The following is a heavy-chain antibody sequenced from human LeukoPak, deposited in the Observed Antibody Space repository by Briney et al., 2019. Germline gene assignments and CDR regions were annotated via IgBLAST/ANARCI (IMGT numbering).Heavy chain of an antibody. CDR1: RGSVNSNSYY. V-gene: IGHV4-39*07. D-gene: IGHD6-6*01. J-gene: IGHJ4*02. CDR3: ARDHEVSSSSFDY. CDR2: IYYSGNT. Sequence: SETLCLTCTVSRGSVNSNSYYWGWIRQPPGQGLEWIGTIYYSGNTYYNPSLESRVTISVDTSKNQFSLKLTSVTAADTAVYYCARDHEVSSSSFDYWGQGTLVTVSS.